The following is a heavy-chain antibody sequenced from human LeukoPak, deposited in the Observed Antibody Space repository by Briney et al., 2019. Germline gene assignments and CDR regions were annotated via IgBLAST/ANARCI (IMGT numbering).Heavy chain of an antibody. CDR2: IYYTGSS. CDR3: ARMSRLDY. J-gene: IGHJ4*02. Sequence: SXTLSLTCTVSGGSISGSSYYWGWIRQPPGKGLEWIGSIYYTGSSSYNPSLKSRVTISVDTSKNQFSLRLTSVIAADTAVYYCARMSRLDYWGQGTLVTVSS. V-gene: IGHV4-39*01. CDR1: GGSISGSSYY.